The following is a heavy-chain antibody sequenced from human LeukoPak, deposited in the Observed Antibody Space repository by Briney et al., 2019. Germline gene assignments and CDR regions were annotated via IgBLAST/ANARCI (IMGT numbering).Heavy chain of an antibody. CDR3: ANEDSSGSFYEYYFDY. Sequence: GRSLRPSWAPAGFSFSNYCIDCVRPAPSKWLEWLAFVSYDGSNKYYADSVQGRLTISRDNSKNSLYLQKISLRAENTAVYHCANEDSSGSFYEYYFDYWGQGTLVTVSS. D-gene: IGHD3-10*01. CDR1: GFSFSNYC. CDR2: VSYDGSNK. J-gene: IGHJ4*02. V-gene: IGHV3-30*18.